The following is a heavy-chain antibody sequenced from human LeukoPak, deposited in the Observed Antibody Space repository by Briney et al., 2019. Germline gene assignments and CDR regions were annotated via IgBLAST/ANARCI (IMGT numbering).Heavy chain of an antibody. J-gene: IGHJ4*02. D-gene: IGHD6-13*01. CDR3: AKDVVAAAGSGLDY. V-gene: IGHV3-66*03. CDR2: IYTSGNT. Sequence: PGGSLRLSCAASGFTVGSNYMSWVRQAPGKTLEWVSVIYTSGNTYYADSVKGRFTISRDNSKNTLYLQMNSLRAEDTAVYYCAKDVVAAAGSGLDYWGQGTLVTVSS. CDR1: GFTVGSNY.